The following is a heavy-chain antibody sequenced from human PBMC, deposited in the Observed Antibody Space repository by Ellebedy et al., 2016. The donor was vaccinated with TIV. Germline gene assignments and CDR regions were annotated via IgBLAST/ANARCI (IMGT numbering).Heavy chain of an antibody. CDR2: INPNTGGT. CDR3: ARDPGYCKSTSCYNLDFFDY. D-gene: IGHD2-2*02. V-gene: IGHV1-2*02. Sequence: ASVKVSCKASGYSFIGYYLHWVRQAPGQGFEWMGWINPNTGGTDYAQKFQDRVKMTRDTSLTPAYMELSSLRPDDGAVYFCARDPGYCKSTSCYNLDFFDYWGQGTQVTVSS. J-gene: IGHJ4*02. CDR1: GYSFIGYY.